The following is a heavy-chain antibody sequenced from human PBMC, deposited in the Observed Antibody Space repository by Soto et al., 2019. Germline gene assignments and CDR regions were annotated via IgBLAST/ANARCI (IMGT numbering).Heavy chain of an antibody. D-gene: IGHD6-13*01. Sequence: SQTLSLTCAISGDSVSSNSAAWNWIRQSPSRGLEWLGRTHYRSKWYNDYAVSVKSRITINPDTSKNQFSLQLNSVTPEDTAVYYCARDRRYSSSWYNWFDPWGQGTLVTVSS. J-gene: IGHJ5*02. V-gene: IGHV6-1*01. CDR3: ARDRRYSSSWYNWFDP. CDR2: THYRSKWYN. CDR1: GDSVSSNSAA.